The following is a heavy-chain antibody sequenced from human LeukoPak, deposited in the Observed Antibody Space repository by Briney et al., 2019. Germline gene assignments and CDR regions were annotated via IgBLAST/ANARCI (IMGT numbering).Heavy chain of an antibody. V-gene: IGHV3-23*01. J-gene: IGHJ4*02. CDR3: AKDALRLGELSLIDY. CDR2: ISGSGGST. D-gene: IGHD3-16*02. Sequence: PGGSLRITCTASVFTISSYAMSYFHQAPVKTLKLVSAISGSGGSTYYADSVKGRFTISRVHSKNTLYLQMNRLRAEDTAVYYCAKDALRLGELSLIDYWGQGTLVTVSS. CDR1: VFTISSYA.